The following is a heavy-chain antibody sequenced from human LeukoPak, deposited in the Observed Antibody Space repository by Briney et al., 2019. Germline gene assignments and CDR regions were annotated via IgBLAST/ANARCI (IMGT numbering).Heavy chain of an antibody. J-gene: IGHJ4*02. CDR3: ARGLHQLPPGGY. D-gene: IGHD2-2*01. CDR2: INHSGST. Sequence: SETLSLTCAVYGGSLSGYYWSWIRQPPGKGLEWIGKINHSGSTNYNPSLKRRVTISVDTSQRQFSLKLSSVTAADTAVYYCARGLHQLPPGGYWGQGTLVTVSS. V-gene: IGHV4-34*01. CDR1: GGSLSGYY.